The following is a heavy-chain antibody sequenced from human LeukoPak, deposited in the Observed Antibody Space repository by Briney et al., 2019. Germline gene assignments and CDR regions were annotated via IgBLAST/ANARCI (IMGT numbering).Heavy chain of an antibody. J-gene: IGHJ6*02. CDR3: ATLPYNSGSYYYYYYYGMDV. Sequence: GGSLRLSCIASGFTLSSYAMNWVRQAPGKGVEWVSAISGRGDSTYYTDSVKGRFTISRDNSKNTLYLQMNSLRAEDTAVYYCATLPYNSGSYYYYYYYGMDVWGQGTTVTVSS. CDR1: GFTLSSYA. D-gene: IGHD1-26*01. V-gene: IGHV3-23*01. CDR2: ISGRGDST.